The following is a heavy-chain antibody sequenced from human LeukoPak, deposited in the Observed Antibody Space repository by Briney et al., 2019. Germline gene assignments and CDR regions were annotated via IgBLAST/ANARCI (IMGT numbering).Heavy chain of an antibody. CDR3: AKDKRFRSSSLDY. CDR2: ISGDGGST. Sequence: PGRSLRLSCAASGFIFSNYGMHWVRQAPGKGLEWVSLISGDGGSTYYANSVKGRFTISRDNSKNSLYLQMNSLRTEDTALYYCAKDKRFRSSSLDYWGQGTLVTVSS. J-gene: IGHJ4*02. CDR1: GFIFSNYG. V-gene: IGHV3-43*02. D-gene: IGHD6-13*01.